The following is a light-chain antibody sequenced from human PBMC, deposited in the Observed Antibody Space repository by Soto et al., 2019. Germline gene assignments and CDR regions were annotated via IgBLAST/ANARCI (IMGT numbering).Light chain of an antibody. V-gene: IGLV2-14*01. CDR1: SSDVGGYNY. CDR3: SSFAGGGNPVL. J-gene: IGLJ2*01. Sequence: QSALTQPASVSGSPGQSITISCTGTSSDVGGYNYVSWYQQHPDKAPKLMIYDVSNRPSGVSNRFSGSKSGNTASLTISGLQAEDEADYYCSSFAGGGNPVLFGGGTKLTVL. CDR2: DVS.